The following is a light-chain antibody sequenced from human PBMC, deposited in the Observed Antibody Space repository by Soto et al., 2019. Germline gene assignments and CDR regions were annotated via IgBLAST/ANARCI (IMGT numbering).Light chain of an antibody. Sequence: DIQMTQSPSSLSASIGDRVTITCRASQSVSNSLNWYQQKPGEDPNLLTYHVSNLQSGVPSRFSGSGSGTDFTLIIRSLQPEDFATYYCQQTYRTPTVGQGTKVDIK. CDR1: QSVSNS. CDR2: HVS. CDR3: QQTYRTPT. J-gene: IGKJ1*01. V-gene: IGKV1-39*01.